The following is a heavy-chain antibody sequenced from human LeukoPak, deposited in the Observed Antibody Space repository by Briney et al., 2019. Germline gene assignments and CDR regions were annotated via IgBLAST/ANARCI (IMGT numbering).Heavy chain of an antibody. CDR2: INPNSGGT. CDR3: ARDIVVVPAAMVESDY. J-gene: IGHJ4*02. Sequence: ASVKVSCKASGYTFTGYYMHWVRRAPGQGLEWMGWINPNSGGTNYAQKFQGRVTMTRDTSISTAYMELSRLRSDDTAVYYCARDIVVVPAAMVESDYWGQGTLVTVSS. CDR1: GYTFTGYY. D-gene: IGHD2-2*01. V-gene: IGHV1-2*02.